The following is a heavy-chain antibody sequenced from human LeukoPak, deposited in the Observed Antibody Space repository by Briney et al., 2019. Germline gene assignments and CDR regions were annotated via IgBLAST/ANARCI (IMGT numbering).Heavy chain of an antibody. D-gene: IGHD1-26*01. CDR1: GFTFSTYW. CDR3: AKGPLYSGSDYFAY. V-gene: IGHV3-9*01. J-gene: IGHJ4*02. CDR2: ISWNSGTI. Sequence: GGSLRLSCVASGFTFSTYWMYWVRQVPGKGLEWVSGISWNSGTIDYADSVKGRFSISRDNAKNSLYLQMNSLRSEDTAFYYCAKGPLYSGSDYFAYWGQGTLVTVSS.